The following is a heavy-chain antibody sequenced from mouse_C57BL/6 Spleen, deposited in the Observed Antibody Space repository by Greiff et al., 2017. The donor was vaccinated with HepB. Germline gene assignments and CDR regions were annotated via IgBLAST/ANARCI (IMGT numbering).Heavy chain of an antibody. CDR3: ARDPLGSSYFDV. CDR1: GFTFSSYA. CDR2: ISDGGSYT. V-gene: IGHV5-4*01. D-gene: IGHD1-1*01. J-gene: IGHJ1*03. Sequence: EVQGVESGGGLVKPGGSLKLSCAASGFTFSSYAMPWVRQTPEKRLEWVATISDGGSYTYYPDNVKGRFTISRDNAKNNLYLQMSHLKSEDTAMYYCARDPLGSSYFDVWGTGTTVTVSS.